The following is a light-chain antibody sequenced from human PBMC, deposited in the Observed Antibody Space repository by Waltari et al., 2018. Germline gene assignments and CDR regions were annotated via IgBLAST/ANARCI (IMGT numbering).Light chain of an antibody. CDR2: EVS. J-gene: IGLJ3*02. V-gene: IGLV2-14*01. Sequence: QSALPQPPSVSGSPGQSIPISCTGTSRDVGGYTYVPWYQQHPGKAPKLMIYEVSNRPSGVSNRFSGSKSGNTASLTISGLQAEDEADYYCSSYTSSSTLAFGGGTKLTVL. CDR1: SRDVGGYTY. CDR3: SSYTSSSTLA.